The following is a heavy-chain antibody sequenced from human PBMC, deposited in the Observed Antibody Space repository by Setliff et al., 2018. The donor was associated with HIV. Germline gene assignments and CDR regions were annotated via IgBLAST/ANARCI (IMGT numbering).Heavy chain of an antibody. V-gene: IGHV4-31*03. Sequence: PSETLSLTCTVSGDSLSSDYYYWTWIRQHPEKGLEWIGYIYYSGSTLYNPSLRSRLTMSVDTSKNQFSLELSSVTAADTAVYYCARDFLRSGYFDYWGQGALVTVSS. D-gene: IGHD4-17*01. CDR3: ARDFLRSGYFDY. CDR2: IYYSGST. CDR1: GDSLSSDYYY. J-gene: IGHJ4*02.